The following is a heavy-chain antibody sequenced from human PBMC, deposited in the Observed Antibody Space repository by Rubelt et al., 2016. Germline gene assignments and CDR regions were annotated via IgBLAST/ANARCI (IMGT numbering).Heavy chain of an antibody. Sequence: QVQLVQSGAEVKKPGASVKVSCKASGYTFTSYAMHWVRQDPGQRLEWMGWINAGNGNTKFSQKFQGRVTITRDTSASTAYMELSSLRSEDTAVYYCARGGLSELLWFGESRIDYWGQGTLVTVSS. CDR3: ARGGLSELLWFGESRIDY. J-gene: IGHJ4*02. V-gene: IGHV1-3*01. D-gene: IGHD3-10*01. CDR2: INAGNGNT. CDR1: GYTFTSYA.